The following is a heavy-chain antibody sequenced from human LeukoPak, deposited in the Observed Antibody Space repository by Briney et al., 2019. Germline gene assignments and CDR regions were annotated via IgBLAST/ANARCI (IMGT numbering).Heavy chain of an antibody. D-gene: IGHD3-3*01. CDR2: IKSKTDGVTT. CDR3: TTFTYYDFWSGYYTDGTLDY. J-gene: IGHJ4*02. V-gene: IGHV3-15*01. Sequence: GGSLRLXCAASGFTFSNAWMSWVRLAPGKGLEWVGRIKSKTDGVTTDYAAPVKGRFTISRDDSKNTLYLQMNSLKTEDTAVYYCTTFTYYDFWSGYYTDGTLDYWGQGTLVTVSS. CDR1: GFTFSNAW.